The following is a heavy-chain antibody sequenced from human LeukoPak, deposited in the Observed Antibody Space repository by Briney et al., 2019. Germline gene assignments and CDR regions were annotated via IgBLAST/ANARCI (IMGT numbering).Heavy chain of an antibody. CDR2: ISAYNGNT. J-gene: IGHJ2*01. CDR1: GYTFTSYG. Sequence: APSVKLSCKASGYTFTSYGISWVRQAPGQGLEWMGWISAYNGNTNYAQKLQGRVTMTTDTSTSTAYMELRSLRSDDTAVYYCARGDSGWYWYFDLWGRGTLVTVSS. V-gene: IGHV1-18*01. CDR3: ARGDSGWYWYFDL. D-gene: IGHD6-19*01.